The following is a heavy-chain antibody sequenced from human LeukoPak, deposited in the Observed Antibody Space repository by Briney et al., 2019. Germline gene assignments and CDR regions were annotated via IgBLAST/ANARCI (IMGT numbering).Heavy chain of an antibody. Sequence: SETLSLTCSVSGGSISSGDCDWGWIRQPPGKGLEWIGTIYSSGSTYYNPSLTSRVSMSVDMSKNQFSLKLRSVTAADTAVYYGAGFKYHGNNAYWGLGTQVAVSS. CDR1: GGSISSGDCD. D-gene: IGHD1-14*01. CDR3: AGFKYHGNNAY. CDR2: IYSSGST. V-gene: IGHV4-39*01. J-gene: IGHJ4*02.